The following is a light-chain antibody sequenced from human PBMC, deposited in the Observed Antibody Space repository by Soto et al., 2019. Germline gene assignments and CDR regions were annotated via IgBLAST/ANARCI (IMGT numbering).Light chain of an antibody. CDR1: QSVSSY. V-gene: IGKV3-11*01. J-gene: IGKJ1*01. CDR3: QQRSNWPT. Sequence: EIVLTQSPATLSLSPGERATLSCRASQSVSSYLAWYQQTPGQAPRLLLYDASNRATGIPARFSGSGSGTDFTLTISSLEPEDFAVYYCQQRSNWPTFGQGTKVDIK. CDR2: DAS.